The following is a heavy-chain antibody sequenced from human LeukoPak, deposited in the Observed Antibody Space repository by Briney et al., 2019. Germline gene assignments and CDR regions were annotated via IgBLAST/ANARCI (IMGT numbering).Heavy chain of an antibody. CDR1: GYTFTSYD. V-gene: IGHV1-8*03. CDR2: MNPNSGNT. D-gene: IGHD3-10*01. Sequence: GASVKVSCKAFGYTFTSYDINWVRQATGQGLEWMGWMNPNSGNTGYAQKFQGRVTITRNTSISTAYMELSSLRSEDTAVYYCARGRVTMVRGVIPVFDYWGQGTLVTVSS. CDR3: ARGRVTMVRGVIPVFDY. J-gene: IGHJ4*02.